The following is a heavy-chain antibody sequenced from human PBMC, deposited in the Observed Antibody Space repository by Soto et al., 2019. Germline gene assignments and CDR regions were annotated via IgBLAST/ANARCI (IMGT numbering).Heavy chain of an antibody. J-gene: IGHJ4*02. CDR1: GGSISSSSYY. CDR3: AREVGLDYDILTGYYNLKYYFDY. V-gene: IGHV4-39*02. CDR2: IYHSGST. Sequence: SETLSLTCTVSGGSISSSSYYWGWIRQPPGKRLEWIGRIYHSGSTYYNPSLKSRVTISVDTSKNQFSLKLSSVTAADTAVYYCAREVGLDYDILTGYYNLKYYFDYWGQGTLVTVSS. D-gene: IGHD3-9*01.